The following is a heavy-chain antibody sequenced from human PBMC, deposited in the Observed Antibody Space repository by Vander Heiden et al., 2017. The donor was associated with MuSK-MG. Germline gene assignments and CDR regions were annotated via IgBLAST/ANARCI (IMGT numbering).Heavy chain of an antibody. D-gene: IGHD3-16*01. CDR2: ITYDGGQE. CDR1: GFLFSSYG. Sequence: QAQAVESGGEVVQPGRSLRLYCAHAGFLFSSYGMHWVRQGPGKGLEWVALITYDGGQELYSDSVRGRFTISRDNSKNTVYLQMNNLRPEDTAKYYWAKFGYSRSGNSDYYY. CDR3: AKFGYSRSGNSDYYY. V-gene: IGHV3-30*18. J-gene: IGHJ6*01.